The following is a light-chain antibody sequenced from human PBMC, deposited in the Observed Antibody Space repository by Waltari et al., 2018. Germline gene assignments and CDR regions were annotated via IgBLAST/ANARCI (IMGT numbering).Light chain of an antibody. CDR3: QTGGFGIWV. CDR1: SGHSDYA. J-gene: IGLJ3*02. CDR2: VNSDGSY. V-gene: IGLV4-69*01. Sequence: QLMLTQSPSASASLGASVKLTCTLNSGHSDYAIAWPQQPPEKGPRYLMKVNSDGSYIKGDGIPDRFSGSSSGAERYLTISSLQSEDEADYYCQTGGFGIWVFGGGTKLTVL.